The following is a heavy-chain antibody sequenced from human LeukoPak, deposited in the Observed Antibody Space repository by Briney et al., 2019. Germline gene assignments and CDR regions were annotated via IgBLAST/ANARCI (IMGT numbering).Heavy chain of an antibody. J-gene: IGHJ5*02. CDR2: INPNSGGT. CDR3: ARESLVVVPDNWSDP. Sequence: ASVKVSCKASGYTFTGYYMHWVRQAPGQGLEWMGWINPNSGGTNYAQKFQGRVTMTRDTSISTAYMELSRLRSDDTAVYYCARESLVVVPDNWSDPWGQGTLVTVSS. D-gene: IGHD2-2*01. V-gene: IGHV1-2*02. CDR1: GYTFTGYY.